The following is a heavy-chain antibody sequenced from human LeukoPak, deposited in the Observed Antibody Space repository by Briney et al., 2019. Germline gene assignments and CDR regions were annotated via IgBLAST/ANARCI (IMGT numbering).Heavy chain of an antibody. CDR1: GYTFSRYG. V-gene: IGHV1-18*01. Sequence: ASVKVSCKASGYTFSRYGISWVRQAPGQGLEWMGWISAHNGNTNYAQKFQGRVAMTTDTSTSTAYMELRSLRSDDTAVYYCARQSMTGNERGDDAFDIWAKGQWSPSLQ. CDR2: ISAHNGNT. J-gene: IGHJ3*02. D-gene: IGHD3-9*01. CDR3: ARQSMTGNERGDDAFDI.